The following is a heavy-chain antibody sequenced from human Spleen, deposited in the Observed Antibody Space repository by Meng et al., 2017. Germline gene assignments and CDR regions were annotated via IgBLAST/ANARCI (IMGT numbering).Heavy chain of an antibody. CDR2: ISSESIYI. CDR1: GFTFRNYS. CDR3: ARFETVGVATGDF. D-gene: IGHD2-15*01. Sequence: EVQLVESGGGLVQPVGSLGLSCAASGFTFRNYSMNWVRQSPGKGPEWVSFISSESIYIFYADSVKGRFTISRDNAKNIMYLQMNSLSPEDTAVFYCARFETVGVATGDFWGQGTLVTVSS. V-gene: IGHV3-21*01. J-gene: IGHJ4*02.